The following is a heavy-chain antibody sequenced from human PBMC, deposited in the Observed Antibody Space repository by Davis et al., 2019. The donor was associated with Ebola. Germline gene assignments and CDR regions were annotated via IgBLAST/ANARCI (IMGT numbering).Heavy chain of an antibody. CDR3: ARENVWFGERALDY. J-gene: IGHJ4*02. CDR2: IYYSGST. CDR1: GGSISSSGYY. V-gene: IGHV4-39*01. D-gene: IGHD3-10*01. Sequence: SETLSLTCTVSGGSISSSGYYWGWIRQPPGKGLEWIGSIYYSGSTYYNPSLKSRVTISVDTSKNQFSLKLSSVTAADTAVYYCARENVWFGERALDYWGQGTLVTVSS.